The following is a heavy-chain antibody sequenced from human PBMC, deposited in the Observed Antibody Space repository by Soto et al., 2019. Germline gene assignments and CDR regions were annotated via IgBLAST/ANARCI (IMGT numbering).Heavy chain of an antibody. Sequence: SETLSLTCTVSGGSISSYYWSWIRQPPGKGLEWIGYIYYSGSTNYNPSLKSRVTISVDTSKNQFSLKLSSVTTADTAVYYCARAPYCSSTSCYGYYYYGMDVWGQGTTVTVSS. J-gene: IGHJ6*02. CDR3: ARAPYCSSTSCYGYYYYGMDV. CDR2: IYYSGST. CDR1: GGSISSYY. V-gene: IGHV4-59*01. D-gene: IGHD2-2*01.